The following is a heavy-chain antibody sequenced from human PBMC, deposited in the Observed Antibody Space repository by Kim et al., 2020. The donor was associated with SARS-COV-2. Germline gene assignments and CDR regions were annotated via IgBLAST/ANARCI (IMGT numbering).Heavy chain of an antibody. V-gene: IGHV3-23*01. CDR3: AKGSYGTAWSSFDY. J-gene: IGHJ4*02. CDR1: GFTFSNFA. Sequence: GGSLRLSCEASGFTFSNFAMSWVRQAPGKGLEWVASFSGGGGTTYYRDSVKGRFTISRDNPKATLYLQMDTLRAEDTALYYCAKGSYGTAWSSFDYWGQGTLVTVSS. CDR2: FSGGGGTT. D-gene: IGHD2-21*01.